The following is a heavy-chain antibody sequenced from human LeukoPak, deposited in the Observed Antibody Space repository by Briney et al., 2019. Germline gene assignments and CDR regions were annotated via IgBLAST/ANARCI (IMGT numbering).Heavy chain of an antibody. J-gene: IGHJ4*02. V-gene: IGHV3-74*01. CDR3: VHSLPGHHYLEY. CDR2: ISGDGTKT. D-gene: IGHD1-1*01. Sequence: GGSLRLSCAASGFTFSDYWMHWVRQVPGEGLVWVSRISGDGTKTAYAGSVKGRFTISRDNARNTLYLQMNSLRADDASVHYCVHSLPGHHYLEYRGQGTLVTVSS. CDR1: GFTFSDYW.